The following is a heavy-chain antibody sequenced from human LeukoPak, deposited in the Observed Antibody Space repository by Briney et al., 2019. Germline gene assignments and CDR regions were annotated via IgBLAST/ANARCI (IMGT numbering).Heavy chain of an antibody. V-gene: IGHV3-74*01. J-gene: IGHJ4*02. CDR3: ARDYEWWFDY. D-gene: IGHD2-8*01. CDR2: INSDGSST. Sequence: GGSLRLSCAASGFTFSSYWMHWVRQAPGKGPVWVSRINSDGSSTSYADSVKGRFTISRDNAKNTLYLQMNSLRAEDTAVYYCARDYEWWFDYWGQGTLVTVSS. CDR1: GFTFSSYW.